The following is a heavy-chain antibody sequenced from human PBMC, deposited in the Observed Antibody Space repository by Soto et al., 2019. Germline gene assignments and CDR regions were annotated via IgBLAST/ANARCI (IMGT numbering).Heavy chain of an antibody. CDR3: AKDRIFVVVPAAISGFRRASYYGMDV. V-gene: IGHV3-30*18. D-gene: IGHD2-2*01. J-gene: IGHJ6*02. CDR1: GFTFSSYG. Sequence: VGSLRLSCAASGFTFSSYGMHWVRQAPGKGLEWVAVISYDGSNKYYADSVKGRSTISRDNSKNTLYLQMNSLRAEDTAVYYCAKDRIFVVVPAAISGFRRASYYGMDVWGQGTTVTVSS. CDR2: ISYDGSNK.